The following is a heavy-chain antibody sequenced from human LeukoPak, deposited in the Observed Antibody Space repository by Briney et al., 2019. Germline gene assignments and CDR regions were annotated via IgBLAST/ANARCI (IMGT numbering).Heavy chain of an antibody. J-gene: IGHJ5*02. V-gene: IGHV3-30-3*01. CDR3: GREGVRRVVVAASLGLFDP. CDR2: ISYDGSNK. Sequence: GGSLRLSCAASGFTFSSYAMHWVRQAPGKGLEWVAVISYDGSNKYYADSVKGRFTISRDNSKNTLYLQMNSLRAEDTAVYYCGREGVRRVVVAASLGLFDPWGQGTLVTVSS. D-gene: IGHD2-15*01. CDR1: GFTFSSYA.